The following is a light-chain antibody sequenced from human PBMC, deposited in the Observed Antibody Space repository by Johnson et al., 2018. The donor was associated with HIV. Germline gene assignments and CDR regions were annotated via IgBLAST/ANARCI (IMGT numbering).Light chain of an antibody. CDR2: ENN. J-gene: IGLJ1*01. V-gene: IGLV1-51*02. Sequence: QSVLTQPPSVSAAPGQKVTISCSGSSSNIGNNYVSWYQQLPGTAPKLLIYENNKRPSGIPARFSGSKSATSATLCITGLQTGDEADYYCGTWDSSLSASYVFGTGTKVTVL. CDR1: SSNIGNNY. CDR3: GTWDSSLSASYV.